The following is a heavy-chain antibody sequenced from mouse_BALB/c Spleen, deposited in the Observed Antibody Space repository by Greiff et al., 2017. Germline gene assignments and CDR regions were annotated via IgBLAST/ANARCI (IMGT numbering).Heavy chain of an antibody. Sequence: DVMLVESGGGLVKPGGSLKLSCAASGFTFSSYAMSWVRQSPEKRLEWVAEISSGGSYTYYPDTVTGRFTISRDNAKNTLYLEMSSLRSEDTAMYYCARDQNGNYGAMDYWGQGTSVTVSS. J-gene: IGHJ4*01. D-gene: IGHD2-1*01. V-gene: IGHV5-9-4*01. CDR1: GFTFSSYA. CDR2: ISSGGSYT. CDR3: ARDQNGNYGAMDY.